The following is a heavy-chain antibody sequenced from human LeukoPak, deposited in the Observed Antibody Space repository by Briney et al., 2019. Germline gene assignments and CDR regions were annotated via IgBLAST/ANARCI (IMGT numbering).Heavy chain of an antibody. D-gene: IGHD1-20*01. Sequence: PETLSLTCTVSGGSISSYYWSWIRQPAGKGLEWIGRIYTSGSTNYNPSLKSRVTMSVDTSKNQFSLKLSSVTAADTAVYYCARVAQYSWSPPLYYFDYWGQGTLVTVSS. V-gene: IGHV4-4*07. J-gene: IGHJ4*02. CDR2: IYTSGST. CDR1: GGSISSYY. CDR3: ARVAQYSWSPPLYYFDY.